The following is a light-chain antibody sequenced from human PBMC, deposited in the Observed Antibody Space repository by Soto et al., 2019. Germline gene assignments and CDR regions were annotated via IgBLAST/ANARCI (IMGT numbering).Light chain of an antibody. V-gene: IGKV1-33*01. CDR3: QQYASLPLT. CDR1: QDISDS. CDR2: DAS. Sequence: DIQMTPSPSSLSASVGDRLTLTCQASQDISDSLIWYQVKPGNAPQLLMFDASKLETGVPSRFSGSGSGKDFTFTISSLQPEDFATYYCQQYASLPLTFGGGTKVEIK. J-gene: IGKJ4*01.